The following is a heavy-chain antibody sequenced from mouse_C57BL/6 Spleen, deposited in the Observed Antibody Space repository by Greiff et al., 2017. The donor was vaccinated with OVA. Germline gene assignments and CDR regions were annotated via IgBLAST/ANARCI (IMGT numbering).Heavy chain of an antibody. J-gene: IGHJ3*01. V-gene: IGHV1-42*01. CDR2: INPSTGGT. Sequence: EVKLQQSGPELVKPGASVKISCKASGYSFTGYYMNWVKQSPEKSLEWIGEINPSTGGTTYNQKFKAKATLTVDKSSSTAYMQLKSLTSEDSAVYYCARVVYGSSPWFAYWGQGTLVTVSA. CDR3: ARVVYGSSPWFAY. D-gene: IGHD1-1*01. CDR1: GYSFTGYY.